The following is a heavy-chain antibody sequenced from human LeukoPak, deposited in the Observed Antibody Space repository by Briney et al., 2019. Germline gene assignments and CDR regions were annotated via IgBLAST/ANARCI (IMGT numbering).Heavy chain of an antibody. D-gene: IGHD2-15*01. CDR2: INPSGGGT. J-gene: IGHJ4*02. CDR1: GYTFTSYY. CDR3: ARDELTPDCSGSGHFDY. V-gene: IGHV1-46*01. Sequence: ASVKVSCKASGYTFTSYYMHWVRQAPGQGGEWMGIINPSGGGTSYAQKFQGRVTMTRDTSTSTVYMELSSLRSEDTAVYYCARDELTPDCSGSGHFDYWGQGTLVTVSS.